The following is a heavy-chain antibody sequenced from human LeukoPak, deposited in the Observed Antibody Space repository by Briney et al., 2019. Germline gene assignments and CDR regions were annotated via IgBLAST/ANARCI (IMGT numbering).Heavy chain of an antibody. CDR3: ARERGAELPSGY. CDR2: IHYSGYT. D-gene: IGHD4-23*01. J-gene: IGHJ4*02. V-gene: IGHV4-39*07. Sequence: SETLSLTCTVSGGSIRSSNYYWGWIRQPPGKGLEWIGSIHYSGYTYYNSSLKSRVTISVDTSKNQFSLKVSSVTAADTAVYYCARERGAELPSGYWGQGTLVTVST. CDR1: GGSIRSSNYY.